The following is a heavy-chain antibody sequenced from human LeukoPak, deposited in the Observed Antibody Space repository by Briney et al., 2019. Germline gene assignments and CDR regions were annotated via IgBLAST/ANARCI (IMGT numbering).Heavy chain of an antibody. J-gene: IGHJ5*02. CDR1: GFTFSSYG. CDR3: AKASHGGRYCSSTSCYTWDWFDP. D-gene: IGHD2-2*02. CDR2: ISYDGSNK. V-gene: IGHV3-30*18. Sequence: GGSLRLSCAASGFTFSSYGMHWVRQAPGKGLEWVAVISYDGSNKHYADSVKGRFTISRDNSKNTLYLQMNSLRAEDTAVYYCAKASHGGRYCSSTSCYTWDWFDPWGQGTLVTVSS.